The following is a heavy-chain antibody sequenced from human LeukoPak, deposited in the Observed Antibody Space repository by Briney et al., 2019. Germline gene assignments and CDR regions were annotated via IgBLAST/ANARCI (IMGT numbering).Heavy chain of an antibody. CDR3: ARVVPAAGADY. Sequence: SETLSLTCAVYGGSFSGYYWSWIRQPPGKGLEWIGEINHSGSTNYNPSLKSRVTISVDTSKNQFSLKLSSVTAANTAVYYCARVVPAAGADYWGQGTLVTVSS. CDR2: INHSGST. V-gene: IGHV4-34*01. D-gene: IGHD2-2*01. CDR1: GGSFSGYY. J-gene: IGHJ4*02.